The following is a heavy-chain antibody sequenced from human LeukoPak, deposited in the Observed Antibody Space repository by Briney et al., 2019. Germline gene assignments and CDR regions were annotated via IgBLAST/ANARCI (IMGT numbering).Heavy chain of an antibody. CDR3: ARGGRGVVIDGYYYMDV. CDR2: IIPIFGTA. J-gene: IGHJ6*03. D-gene: IGHD3-3*01. CDR1: GGTFSSYA. V-gene: IGHV1-69*01. Sequence: SVKVSCKASGGTFSSYAISWVLQAPGQGLEWMGGIIPIFGTANYAQKFQGRVTITSDESTSTAYMELSSLRSEDTAVYYCARGGRGVVIDGYYYMDVWGKGTTVTVSS.